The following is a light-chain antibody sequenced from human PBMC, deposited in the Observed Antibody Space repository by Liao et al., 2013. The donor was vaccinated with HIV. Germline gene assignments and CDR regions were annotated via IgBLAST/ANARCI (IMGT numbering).Light chain of an antibody. CDR3: YSAADNSPWV. Sequence: SYELTQTPSVSVAPGKTARITCGGNDIGSKSVHWYQQKPGQAPVLMIYGDTERPSGIPERFSGSTSGTTVTLTISGAQLEDEAVYYCYSAADNSPWVFGGGTKLTVL. CDR1: DIGSKS. V-gene: IGLV3-27*01. J-gene: IGLJ3*02. CDR2: GDT.